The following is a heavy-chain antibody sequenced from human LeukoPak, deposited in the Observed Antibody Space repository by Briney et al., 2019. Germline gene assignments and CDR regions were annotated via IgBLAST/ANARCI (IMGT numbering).Heavy chain of an antibody. CDR2: IYYRGST. CDR3: AVLGYCSSTSCPFDP. J-gene: IGHJ5*02. CDR1: GDSISIYY. D-gene: IGHD2-2*03. V-gene: IGHV4-59*08. Sequence: PSETLSLTCTVSGDSISIYYWSWIRQPPGKGLEWIGYIYYRGSTNYNPSLKSRVTISVDTSKNQFSLKLSACTATIRAVFYCAVLGYCSSTSCPFDPWGQGTLVTVSS.